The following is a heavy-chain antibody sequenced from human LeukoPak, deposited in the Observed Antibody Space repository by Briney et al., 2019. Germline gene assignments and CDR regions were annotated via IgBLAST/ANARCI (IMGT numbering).Heavy chain of an antibody. CDR3: ASLPGGGDAFDI. CDR2: IRYDGSDK. J-gene: IGHJ3*02. D-gene: IGHD3-16*01. CDR1: GFTLSDYG. Sequence: TGGSLRLSCAASGFTLSDYGMHWVRQAPGKGLEWVAFIRYDGSDKYYADSVKGRFTISRDNAKNSLYLQMNSLRAEDTAVYYCASLPGGGDAFDIWGQGTMVTVSS. V-gene: IGHV3-30*02.